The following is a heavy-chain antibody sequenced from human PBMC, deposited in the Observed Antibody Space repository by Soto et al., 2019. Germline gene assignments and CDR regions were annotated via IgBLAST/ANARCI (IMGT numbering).Heavy chain of an antibody. CDR2: INPNSGGT. Sequence: GASVKVSCKASGYTFTGYYMHWVRQAPGQGLEWMGWINPNSGGTNYAQKFQGWVTMTRDTSISTAYMELSRLRSDDTAVYYCARDRIAAAGPYYYGMDVWGQGTTVTVSS. CDR1: GYTFTGYY. V-gene: IGHV1-2*04. D-gene: IGHD6-13*01. CDR3: ARDRIAAAGPYYYGMDV. J-gene: IGHJ6*02.